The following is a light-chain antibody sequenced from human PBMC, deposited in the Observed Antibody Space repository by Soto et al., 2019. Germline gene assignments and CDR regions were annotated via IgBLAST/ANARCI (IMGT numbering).Light chain of an antibody. Sequence: DIQMTQSPSSVSASVGDSVTITCRASQGITNRLAWYQQKPGKAPKLLIYEASSLQSGVPSRISGSGSGTDFTLTISSLQPEDFAPYYCQQANSFPFTFGQGTRLEIK. CDR2: EAS. CDR3: QQANSFPFT. V-gene: IGKV1D-12*01. CDR1: QGITNR. J-gene: IGKJ5*01.